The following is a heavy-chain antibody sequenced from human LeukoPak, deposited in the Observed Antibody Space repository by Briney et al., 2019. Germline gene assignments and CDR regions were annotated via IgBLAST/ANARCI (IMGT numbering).Heavy chain of an antibody. V-gene: IGHV3-21*01. CDR1: GFTFSSYS. D-gene: IGHD3-10*01. CDR3: ARGRSNYGSGSYRANDY. J-gene: IGHJ4*02. CDR2: ISSSSSYI. Sequence: GGSLRLSCAASGFTFSSYSMNWVRQAPGKGLEWVPSISSSSSYIYYADSVKGRFTISRDNAKNSLYLQMNSLRAEDMAVYYCARGRSNYGSGSYRANDYWGQGTLVTVSS.